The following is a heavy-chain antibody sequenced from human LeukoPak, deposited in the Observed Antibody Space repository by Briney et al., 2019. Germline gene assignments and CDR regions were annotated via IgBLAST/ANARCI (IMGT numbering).Heavy chain of an antibody. CDR1: GFTFSSYG. CDR3: AKGWGNFDC. J-gene: IGHJ4*02. CDR2: ISYDGSDK. V-gene: IGHV3-30*18. Sequence: PGGSLRLSCAASGFTFSSYGMHWVRQAPGKGLEWVAVISYDGSDKYYADSVKGRFTISRDSSKNTLFLQMNSLRVEDTALYYCAKGWGNFDCWGQGTLVTVSS. D-gene: IGHD3-16*01.